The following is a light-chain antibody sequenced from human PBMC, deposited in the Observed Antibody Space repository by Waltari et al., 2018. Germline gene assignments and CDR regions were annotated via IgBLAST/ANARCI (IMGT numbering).Light chain of an antibody. J-gene: IGKJ2*03. Sequence: QMTQSPSTLSASIGHRVAITCRASHQINTWLAWYQQKPGKAPRVLIYDASTLASGVPSRFRGSGSGTEFTLTISSLQPDDFATYYCHQYNSYSQSFGQGTKLEIK. CDR1: HQINTW. CDR3: HQYNSYSQS. V-gene: IGKV1-5*01. CDR2: DAS.